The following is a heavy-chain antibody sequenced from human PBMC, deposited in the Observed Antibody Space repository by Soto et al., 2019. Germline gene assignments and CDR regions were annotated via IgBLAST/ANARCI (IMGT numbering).Heavy chain of an antibody. CDR3: ARDQDDYYDSSGYYYVPY. CDR1: GFTFSSYS. V-gene: IGHV3-48*02. Sequence: GGSLRLSCAASGFTFSSYSMNWVRQAPGKGLEWVSYISSSSSTIYYADSVKGRFTISRDNAKNSLYLQMNSLRDEDTAVYYCARDQDDYYDSSGYYYVPYWGQGTLVTVSS. D-gene: IGHD3-22*01. CDR2: ISSSSSTI. J-gene: IGHJ4*02.